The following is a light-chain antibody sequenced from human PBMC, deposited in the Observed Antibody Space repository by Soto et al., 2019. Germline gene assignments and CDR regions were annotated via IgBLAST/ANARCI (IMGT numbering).Light chain of an antibody. CDR2: DVT. CDR3: CSYARTTHV. J-gene: IGLJ1*01. Sequence: QSALTQPPSVSGSPGQSVTISCTGTTSDIGGYKYVSWYQQLPVKAPKLMIFDVTKRPSGVPDRFSGSNSGNTASLTISGLQAEDEAIYYCCSYARTTHVFGTGTKLTVL. CDR1: TSDIGGYKY. V-gene: IGLV2-11*01.